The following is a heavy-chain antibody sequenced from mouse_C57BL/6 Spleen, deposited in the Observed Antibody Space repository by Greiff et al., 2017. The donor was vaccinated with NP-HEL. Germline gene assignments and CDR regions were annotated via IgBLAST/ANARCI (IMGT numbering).Heavy chain of an antibody. J-gene: IGHJ4*01. D-gene: IGHD1-1*01. CDR1: GYTFTSYG. CDR2: IYPRSGNT. CDR3: AREDYYGSSYDYAMDY. Sequence: QVQLKQSGAELARPGASVKLSCKASGYTFTSYGISWVKQRTGQGLEWIGEIYPRSGNTYYNEKFKGKATLTADKSSSTAYMELRSLTSEDSAVYFCAREDYYGSSYDYAMDYWGQGTSATVSS. V-gene: IGHV1-81*01.